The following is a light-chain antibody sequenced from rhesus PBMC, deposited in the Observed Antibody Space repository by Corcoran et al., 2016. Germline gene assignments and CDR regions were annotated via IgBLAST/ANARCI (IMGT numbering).Light chain of an antibody. CDR2: GAS. V-gene: IGKV3-53*01. CDR3: QNYNASPYS. Sequence: QVILTQSPATLSLSPGERATLSCRASQSVGSSLAWYQQKVGPAPRPLIYGASSGAPGIPDRFSGSGSGTDFTLTISSLWPEDFAVYYCQNYNASPYSFGQGTKVEIK. CDR1: QSVGSS. J-gene: IGKJ2*01.